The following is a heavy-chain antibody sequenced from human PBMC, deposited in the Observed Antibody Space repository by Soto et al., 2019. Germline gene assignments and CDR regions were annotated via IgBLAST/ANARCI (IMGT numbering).Heavy chain of an antibody. J-gene: IGHJ4*02. Sequence: RRLSCTASGFIFGSYGMHWVRQAPGKGLEWVALISYDGTNKYYPDSVKGRFTISRDNPRNMLYLEMNSLSAEDTAMYYCARVFLDFCRRECSSAYWGQGTQVTVSS. CDR1: GFIFGSYG. V-gene: IGHV3-30*03. CDR2: ISYDGTNK. CDR3: ARVFLDFCRRECSSAY. D-gene: IGHD1-1*01.